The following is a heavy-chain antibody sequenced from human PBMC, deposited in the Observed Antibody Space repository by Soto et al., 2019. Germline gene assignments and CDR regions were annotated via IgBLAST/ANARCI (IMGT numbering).Heavy chain of an antibody. CDR3: ARDVGDYIWGSPYYFDY. V-gene: IGHV1-69*04. Sequence: SVKVSCKASGGTFSSYTISWVRQAPGQGLEWMGRIIPILGIANYAQKFQGRVTITADKSTSTAYMELSSLRSEDTAVYYCARDVGDYIWGSPYYFDYWGQGTLVTVSS. CDR2: IIPILGIA. J-gene: IGHJ4*02. CDR1: GGTFSSYT. D-gene: IGHD3-16*01.